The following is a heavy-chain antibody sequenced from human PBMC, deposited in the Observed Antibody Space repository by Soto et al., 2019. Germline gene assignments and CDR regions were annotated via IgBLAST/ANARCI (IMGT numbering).Heavy chain of an antibody. D-gene: IGHD6-13*01. CDR1: GYSFTSYW. Sequence: EVQLVQSGAEVKKPGESLRISCKGSGYSFTSYWISWVRQMPGKGLEWMGRIDPSDSYTNYSPSFQGHVTISADKSISTAYLQWSSLKASDTAMYYCARRGEAAAGTGYYYGMDVWGQGTTVTVSS. V-gene: IGHV5-10-1*01. CDR3: ARRGEAAAGTGYYYGMDV. CDR2: IDPSDSYT. J-gene: IGHJ6*02.